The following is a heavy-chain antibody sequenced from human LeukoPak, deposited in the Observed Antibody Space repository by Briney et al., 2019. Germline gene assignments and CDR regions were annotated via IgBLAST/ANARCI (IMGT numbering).Heavy chain of an antibody. Sequence: KPSETLSLACGVYGGSFSGYYWNWIRQPPGKGLEWIGSIYYSGSTYYNPSLKSRVTISVDTSKNQFSLKLSSVTAADTAVYYCASIAGNTFDYWGQGTLVTVSS. CDR3: ASIAGNTFDY. CDR1: GGSFSGYY. J-gene: IGHJ4*02. V-gene: IGHV4-34*01. CDR2: IYYSGST. D-gene: IGHD1-20*01.